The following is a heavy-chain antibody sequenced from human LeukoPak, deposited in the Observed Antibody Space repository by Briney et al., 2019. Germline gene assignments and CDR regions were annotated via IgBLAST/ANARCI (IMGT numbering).Heavy chain of an antibody. J-gene: IGHJ6*03. V-gene: IGHV4-59*01. Sequence: PETLSLTCTVSDDSITMYYWTWIRQPPGKGLEWIGYVDHTGSTRFNPSLHGRVSISRDTSKNFFSLRLRSVTAADTAVYFCARGRVSSSTWYSTYYYFFYMDFWGKGTTVTVSS. CDR2: VDHTGST. CDR3: ARGRVSSSTWYSTYYYFFYMDF. CDR1: DDSITMYY. D-gene: IGHD4-11*01.